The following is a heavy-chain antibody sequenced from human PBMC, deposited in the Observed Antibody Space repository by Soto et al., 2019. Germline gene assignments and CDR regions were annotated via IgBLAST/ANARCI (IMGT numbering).Heavy chain of an antibody. CDR3: AKETIRSYFYYYYGMDV. Sequence: QPGGSLRLSCAASGFTFSSYGMHWVRQAPGKGLEWVAVISYDGSNKYYADSVKGRFTISRDNSKNTLYLQMNSLRAEDTAVYYCAKETIRSYFYYYYGMDVWGQGTTVTVS. V-gene: IGHV3-30*18. CDR2: ISYDGSNK. J-gene: IGHJ6*02. D-gene: IGHD1-26*01. CDR1: GFTFSSYG.